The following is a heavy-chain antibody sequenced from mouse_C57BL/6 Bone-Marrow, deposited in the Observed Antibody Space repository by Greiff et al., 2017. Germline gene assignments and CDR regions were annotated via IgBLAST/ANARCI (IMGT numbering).Heavy chain of an antibody. CDR3: ARDLSTMVTTSAY. Sequence: QVQLQQSGAELVRPGASVKLSCKASGYTFTDYYINWVKQRPGQGLEWIARIYPGSGNTYYNEKFKCKATLTAEKSSSTAYMQLSSLTSEDSAVYFCARDLSTMVTTSAYWGQGTLVTVSA. V-gene: IGHV1-76*01. CDR2: IYPGSGNT. J-gene: IGHJ3*01. CDR1: GYTFTDYY. D-gene: IGHD2-2*01.